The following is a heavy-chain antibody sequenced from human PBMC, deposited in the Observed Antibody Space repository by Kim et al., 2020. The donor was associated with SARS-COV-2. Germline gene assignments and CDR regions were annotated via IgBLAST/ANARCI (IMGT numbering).Heavy chain of an antibody. D-gene: IGHD4-4*01. J-gene: IGHJ5*02. CDR2: ISAYNGNT. V-gene: IGHV1-18*01. Sequence: ASVKVSCKASGYTFTSYGISWVRQAPGQGLEWMGWISAYNGNTNYAQKLQGRVTMTTDTSTSTAYMELRSLRSDDTAVYYCARDTDYSNYVPVSVWFDPWGQGTLVTVSS. CDR3: ARDTDYSNYVPVSVWFDP. CDR1: GYTFTSYG.